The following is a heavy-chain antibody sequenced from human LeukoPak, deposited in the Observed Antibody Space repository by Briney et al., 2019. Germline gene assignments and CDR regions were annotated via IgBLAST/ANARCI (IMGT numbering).Heavy chain of an antibody. CDR3: ARTALGYCRGASCYNWFDP. CDR1: GFSFSSYE. D-gene: IGHD2-15*01. J-gene: IGHJ5*02. V-gene: IGHV3-48*03. CDR2: ISGTSSTI. Sequence: GGSLRPSCAASGFSFSSYEMNWVRQAPGKGLEWVSYISGTSSTIYYADSVKGRFTISRDNAKTSLYLQMNSLRAEDTALYYCARTALGYCRGASCYNWFDPWGQGTLVTVSS.